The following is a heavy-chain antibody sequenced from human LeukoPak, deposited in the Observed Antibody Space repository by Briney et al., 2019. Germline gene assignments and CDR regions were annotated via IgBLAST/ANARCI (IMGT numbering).Heavy chain of an antibody. CDR1: GFTFSSYA. V-gene: IGHV3-23*01. CDR2: ISGSGGST. D-gene: IGHD4-11*01. J-gene: IGHJ4*02. Sequence: GVLRLSCAASGFTFSSYAMSWVRQAPGKGLEWVSAISGSGGSTYYADSVKGRFTISRDNSKNTLYLQMNSLSADDTAVYYCARDPYSNYYFDYWGQGTLVTVSS. CDR3: ARDPYSNYYFDY.